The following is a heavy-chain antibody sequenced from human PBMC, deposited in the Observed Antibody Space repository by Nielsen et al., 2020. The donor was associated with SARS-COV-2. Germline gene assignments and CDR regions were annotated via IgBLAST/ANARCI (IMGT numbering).Heavy chain of an antibody. CDR2: IRSKAYGGTT. CDR3: TRGDWDYGDSSSYWYFDL. D-gene: IGHD4-17*01. Sequence: GESLKISCTASGFSFGDYAMIWVRQAPGKGLEWIGFIRSKAYGGTTEYAASVKGRFTISRDDSKSIAYLQMNSLKTEDTAVYYCTRGDWDYGDSSSYWYFDLWGRGTLVTVSS. CDR1: GFSFGDYA. V-gene: IGHV3-49*04. J-gene: IGHJ2*01.